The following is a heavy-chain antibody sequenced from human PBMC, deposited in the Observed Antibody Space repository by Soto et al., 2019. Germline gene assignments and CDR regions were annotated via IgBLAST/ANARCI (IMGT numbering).Heavy chain of an antibody. CDR2: IYYTGAA. J-gene: IGHJ4*02. CDR1: GGSIDTGGVY. D-gene: IGHD2-21*01. Sequence: QVQLQESGPGLVKPSQTLTLTCSVSGGSIDTGGVYWSWARQLPGKGLQWIGYIYYTGAAYYNPALKCRVVISFDTSANQFSLSLTSLTAADTAVYYCASGTFNDISFDSWGQGRLVTVSS. V-gene: IGHV4-31*03. CDR3: ASGTFNDISFDS.